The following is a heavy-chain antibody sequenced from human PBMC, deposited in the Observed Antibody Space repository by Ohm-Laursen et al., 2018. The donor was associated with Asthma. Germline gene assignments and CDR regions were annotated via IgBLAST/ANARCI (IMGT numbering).Heavy chain of an antibody. D-gene: IGHD6-13*01. CDR1: GFTFTIYG. J-gene: IGHJ5*02. V-gene: IGHV3-48*01. CDR3: VREAAGFDP. Sequence: GSLRLSCSASGFTFTIYGLHWVRQAPGKGLEWVSHISTGSRMILYGGSVKCRFTISRDDAKNSLFLQMNSLRVDDTAVYYCVREAAGFDPWGQGTLVTVSS. CDR2: ISTGSRMI.